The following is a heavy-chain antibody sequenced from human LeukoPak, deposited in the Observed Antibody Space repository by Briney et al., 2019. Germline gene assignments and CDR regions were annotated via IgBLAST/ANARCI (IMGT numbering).Heavy chain of an antibody. J-gene: IGHJ4*02. CDR2: LSKDGRKN. CDR3: ARDLLNYGSAYYDVGIFDS. CDR1: GFASITLG. Sequence: GRSLRLSCEPSGFASITLGDHWVPRPPGKGLEWRLGLSKDGRKNHYADSVKGRFTISRDNSKSTLFLQMNSLRPEDTAIYYCARDLLNYGSAYYDVGIFDSWGQGTLVTVSS. V-gene: IGHV3-30*19. D-gene: IGHD3-10*01.